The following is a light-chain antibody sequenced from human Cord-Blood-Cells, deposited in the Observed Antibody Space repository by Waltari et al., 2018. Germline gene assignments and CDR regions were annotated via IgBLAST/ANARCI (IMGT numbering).Light chain of an antibody. CDR1: ALPKQY. CDR3: QSADSSGTYVV. J-gene: IGLJ2*01. CDR2: KDS. Sequence: SYELTQPPSVSVSPGQTARITCSGDALPKQYAHWYQQKPGQAPVLGIYKDSERPSGIPERFSGSSSGTTVTLTISGVQPEDEADYYCQSADSSGTYVVFGGGTKLTVL. V-gene: IGLV3-25*03.